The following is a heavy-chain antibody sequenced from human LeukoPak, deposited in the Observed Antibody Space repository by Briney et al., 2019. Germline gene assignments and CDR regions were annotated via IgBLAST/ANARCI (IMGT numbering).Heavy chain of an antibody. CDR3: ARGAVGCSGGSCYSGYYFDY. V-gene: IGHV4-34*01. Sequence: SETLSLTCAVYGGSFSGYYWSLIRQPAGKGLEWIGEMNHSGSTNYNPSLKSRVTISVDTSKNQFSLKLSSVTAADTAVYYCARGAVGCSGGSCYSGYYFDYWGQGTLVTVSS. J-gene: IGHJ4*02. CDR2: MNHSGST. D-gene: IGHD2-15*01. CDR1: GGSFSGYY.